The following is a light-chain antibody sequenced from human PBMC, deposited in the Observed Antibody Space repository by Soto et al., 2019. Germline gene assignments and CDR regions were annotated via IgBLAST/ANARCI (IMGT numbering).Light chain of an antibody. Sequence: QSALTQPASVSGSPGQSITISCTGTSSDVGSYNLVSWYQQHPGEAPKLMIYEVSKRPSGVSNRFSGSKSGNTASLTISGLQAEDEADYYCCSYAGSSTQGYVFGTGTKVTVL. V-gene: IGLV2-23*02. J-gene: IGLJ1*01. CDR1: SSDVGSYNL. CDR3: CSYAGSSTQGYV. CDR2: EVS.